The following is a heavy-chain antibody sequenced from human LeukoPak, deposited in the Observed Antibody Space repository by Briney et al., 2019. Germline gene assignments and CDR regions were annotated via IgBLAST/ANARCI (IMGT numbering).Heavy chain of an antibody. J-gene: IGHJ4*02. D-gene: IGHD2-15*01. CDR3: AKDLDCSGGGCPFDY. CDR2: ISGSGGST. Sequence: GGSLRLSCAASGFTFSSYAMSWVRQAPGKGPEWVSTISGSGGSTYYADSVKGRFTISRDNSKNMLYLQMNSLRAEDTAVYYCAKDLDCSGGGCPFDYWGQGTLVTVSS. V-gene: IGHV3-23*01. CDR1: GFTFSSYA.